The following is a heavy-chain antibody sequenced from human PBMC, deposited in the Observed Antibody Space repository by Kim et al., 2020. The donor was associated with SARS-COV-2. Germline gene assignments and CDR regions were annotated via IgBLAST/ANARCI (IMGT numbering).Heavy chain of an antibody. CDR3: AGHLSAAAGYFDY. Sequence: SETLSLTCTVSGGSISSGSYYWSWIRQPAGKGLEWIGRIYTSGSTNYNPSLKSRVTISVDTSKNQFSLKLSSVTAADTAVYYCAGHLSAAAGYFDYWGQGTLVTVSS. CDR1: GGSISSGSYY. D-gene: IGHD6-13*01. CDR2: IYTSGST. J-gene: IGHJ4*02. V-gene: IGHV4-61*02.